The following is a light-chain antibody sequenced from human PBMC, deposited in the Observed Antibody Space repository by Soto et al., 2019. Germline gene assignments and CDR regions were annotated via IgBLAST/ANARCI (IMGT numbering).Light chain of an antibody. V-gene: IGKV3-11*01. J-gene: IGKJ5*01. CDR2: HTS. CDR1: QTVNSR. CDR3: QVCTNWSIA. Sequence: EIVLTQSPATLSLSPGERATLSCRASQTVNSRLAWYQHKPGQAPRLLIYHTSNRATGIPARFSGTGSGTDFTLTINNLEPEDFAVYYCQVCTNWSIAFGRGTRLEIK.